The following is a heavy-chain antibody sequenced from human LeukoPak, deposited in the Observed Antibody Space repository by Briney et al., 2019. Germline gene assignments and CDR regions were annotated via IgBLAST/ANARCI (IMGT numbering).Heavy chain of an antibody. CDR3: TRDLGDGYIDY. V-gene: IGHV3-49*04. CDR2: IRSKAYGGTT. D-gene: IGHD5-24*01. CDR1: GFTFGDYA. J-gene: IGHJ4*02. Sequence: GGSLRLSCTASGFTFGDYAMSWVRQAPGKGLEWVGFIRSKAYGGTTEYAASVKGRFTISRDDSKSIAYLQMNSLKTEDTAVYYCTRDLGDGYIDYWGQGTLVTVSS.